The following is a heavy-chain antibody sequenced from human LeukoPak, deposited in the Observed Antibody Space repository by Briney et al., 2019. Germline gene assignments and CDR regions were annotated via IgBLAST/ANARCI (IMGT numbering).Heavy chain of an antibody. D-gene: IGHD5-18*01. CDR1: GFTFSSYS. V-gene: IGHV3-30*02. CDR2: IRFDGSHK. CDR3: ARDGDEYSYGYGDAFDI. Sequence: GGSLRLSCVVSGFTFSSYSMSWVRQAPGKGLDWVSFIRFDGSHKYYADSVKGRFTISRDNAKNSLYLQMNSLRVEDTAVYYCARDGDEYSYGYGDAFDIWGQGTMVTVSS. J-gene: IGHJ3*02.